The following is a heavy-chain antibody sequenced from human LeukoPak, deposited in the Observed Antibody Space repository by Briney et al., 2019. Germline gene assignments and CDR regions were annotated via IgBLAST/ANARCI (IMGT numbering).Heavy chain of an antibody. CDR1: GFTFSNYR. CDR3: AKDERNWNYNLASQTYD. J-gene: IGHJ4*02. V-gene: IGHV3-74*01. CDR2: INTDGLST. D-gene: IGHD1-7*01. Sequence: GGSLRLSCAASGFTFSNYRMHWVRQAPGEGLVWVSRINTDGLSTYYADSVKGRFTVSRDNSKSTLYLQMSSLRAEDTAVYYCAKDERNWNYNLASQTYDWGQGTLVTVSS.